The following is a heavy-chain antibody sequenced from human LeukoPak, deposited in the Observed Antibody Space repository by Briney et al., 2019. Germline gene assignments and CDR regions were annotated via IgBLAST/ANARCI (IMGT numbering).Heavy chain of an antibody. J-gene: IGHJ4*02. D-gene: IGHD6-19*01. CDR1: GGSISSSSYY. CDR2: IYYSGST. CDR3: ARGPSVAGTDY. Sequence: WETLSLTCTVSGGSISSSSYYWGWIRQPPGKGREWIGSIYYSGSTYYNPSLKSRVTISVDTSKNQFSLKLSSVTAADTAVYYCARGPSVAGTDYWGQGTLVTVSS. V-gene: IGHV4-39*01.